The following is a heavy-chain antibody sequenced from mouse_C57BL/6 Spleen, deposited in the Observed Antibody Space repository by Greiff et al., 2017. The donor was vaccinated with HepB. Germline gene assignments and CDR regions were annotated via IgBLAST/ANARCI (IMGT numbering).Heavy chain of an antibody. CDR2: INPGSGGT. CDR1: GYAFTNYL. D-gene: IGHD1-1*01. CDR3: ARDGNFDY. J-gene: IGHJ2*01. Sequence: VQLQQSGAELVRPGPSVKVSCKASGYAFTNYLIEWVKQRPGQGLEWIGVINPGSGGTNYNEKFKGKATLTADKSSSTAYMQLSSLTSEDSAVYFCARDGNFDYWGQGTTLTVSS. V-gene: IGHV1-54*01.